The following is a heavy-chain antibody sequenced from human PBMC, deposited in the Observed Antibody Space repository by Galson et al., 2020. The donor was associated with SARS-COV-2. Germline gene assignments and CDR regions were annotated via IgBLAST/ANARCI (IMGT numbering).Heavy chain of an antibody. CDR1: GGTISSGGYY. V-gene: IGHV4-31*03. Sequence: SETLSLTCTVSGGTISSGGYYWSCNRQHPGKGLEWIGYIYYRGSTYYNPSLKRRVTISVDTSKNQFSLKLSSVTAEDAAVYYCARVCGPRITILGIIDYEYDMGVWGKGTTVPVSS. CDR2: IYYRGST. J-gene: IGHJ6*03. D-gene: IGHD3-3*01. CDR3: ARVCGPRITILGIIDYEYDMGV.